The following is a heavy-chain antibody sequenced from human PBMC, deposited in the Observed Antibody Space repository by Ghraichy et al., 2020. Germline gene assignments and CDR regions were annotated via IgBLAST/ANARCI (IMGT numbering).Heavy chain of an antibody. Sequence: SETLSLTCAVVDGPIRGHFWHWIRLSPGKGLEWIGEYQPGVRASSGPSFERRVTISAYTSNRLYLSIRSMTAADTGFYFCARGGEQNPGSYYNSGFDVWGQGTTVAVSS. CDR2: YQPGVRA. J-gene: IGHJ6*01. V-gene: IGHV4-34*01. CDR3: ARGGEQNPGSYYNSGFDV. CDR1: DGPIRGHF. D-gene: IGHD3-10*01.